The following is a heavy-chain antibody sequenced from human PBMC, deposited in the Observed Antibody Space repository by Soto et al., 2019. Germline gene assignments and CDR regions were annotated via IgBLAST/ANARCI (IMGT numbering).Heavy chain of an antibody. Sequence: RESLKISFKCSGYSFPSYWIAWLRQMPGKGLELMGIIYPSDSDTRYRPSFQGQVTISADKSISSAYLQWSSLRASDTAMYYCARGGVSTRTFDYWGQGTPVTVSS. D-gene: IGHD3-3*01. CDR2: IYPSDSDT. CDR3: ARGGVSTRTFDY. J-gene: IGHJ4*02. CDR1: GYSFPSYW. V-gene: IGHV5-51*01.